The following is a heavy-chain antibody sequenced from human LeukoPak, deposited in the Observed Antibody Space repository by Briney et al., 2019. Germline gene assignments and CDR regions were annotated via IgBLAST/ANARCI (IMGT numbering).Heavy chain of an antibody. CDR2: IKQDGSEK. CDR3: ARYSRIAAAGTDWFDP. V-gene: IGHV3-7*01. D-gene: IGHD6-13*01. Sequence: PGGSLRPSCAASGFTFSSYWMSWVRQAPGKGLEWVANIKQDGSEKYYVDSVKGRFTISRDNAKNSLYLQMNSLRAEDTAVYYCARYSRIAAAGTDWFDPWGQGTLVTVSS. CDR1: GFTFSSYW. J-gene: IGHJ5*02.